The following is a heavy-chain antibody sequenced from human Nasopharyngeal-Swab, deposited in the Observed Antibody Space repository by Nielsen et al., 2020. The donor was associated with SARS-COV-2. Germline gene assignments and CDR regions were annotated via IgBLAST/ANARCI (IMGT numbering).Heavy chain of an antibody. V-gene: IGHV1-3*01. CDR3: AVRVLGYCSRTSCATRGYFDY. Sequence: ASVKVSCKASGYTFTSYAMHWVRQAPGQRLEWMGWINAGNGNTKYSQKFQGRVTITRDTSASTAYMELSSLRSEDTALHYCAVRVLGYCSRTSCATRGYFDYWGQGTLVTVSS. CDR1: GYTFTSYA. CDR2: INAGNGNT. D-gene: IGHD2-2*01. J-gene: IGHJ4*02.